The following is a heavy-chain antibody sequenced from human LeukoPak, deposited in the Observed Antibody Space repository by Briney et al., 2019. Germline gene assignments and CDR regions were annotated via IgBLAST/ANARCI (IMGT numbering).Heavy chain of an antibody. J-gene: IGHJ4*02. CDR2: INYSGST. CDR3: ARGGYYYDSSGYSPMLWDY. V-gene: IGHV4-59*01. Sequence: SETLSLTCTVSGGSISSYYWSWIRQPPGKGLEWNGYINYSGSTNYNPSLKSRVTISVDTSKNQFSLKLSSVTAADTAVYYCARGGYYYDSSGYSPMLWDYWGQGTLVTVSS. CDR1: GGSISSYY. D-gene: IGHD3-22*01.